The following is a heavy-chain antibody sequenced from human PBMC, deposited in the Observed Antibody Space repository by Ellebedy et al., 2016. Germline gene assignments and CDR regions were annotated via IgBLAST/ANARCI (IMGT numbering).Heavy chain of an antibody. J-gene: IGHJ6*02. V-gene: IGHV3-7*01. CDR3: VKYLERAMDV. Sequence: GGSLRLSCAASGFSFSLYYMTWVRQAPGQGLEWVAHINQDGSAGYVVDSVKGRFTISRDNARNSLFLQMDSLRAEETAIYYCVKYLERAMDVWGQGATVTVS. D-gene: IGHD2-2*02. CDR1: GFSFSLYY. CDR2: INQDGSAG.